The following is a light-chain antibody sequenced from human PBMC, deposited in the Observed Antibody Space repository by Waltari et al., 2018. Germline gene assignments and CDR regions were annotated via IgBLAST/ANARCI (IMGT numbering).Light chain of an antibody. V-gene: IGKV3-15*01. Sequence: EIVMTQSPATLSVSPGERATLSCRASQSVSSNLAWYQQKPGQAPRLLMYDASTRATGIPARCSGSGSGTEFTLTISSLQSEDFAVYFCQQYNNFHTFGQGTKLEIK. J-gene: IGKJ2*01. CDR1: QSVSSN. CDR2: DAS. CDR3: QQYNNFHT.